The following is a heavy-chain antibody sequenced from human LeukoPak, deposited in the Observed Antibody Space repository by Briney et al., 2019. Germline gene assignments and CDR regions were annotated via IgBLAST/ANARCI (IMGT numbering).Heavy chain of an antibody. CDR2: IYHSGST. J-gene: IGHJ6*03. CDR3: ARDRSYMDV. V-gene: IGHV4-38-2*02. Sequence: SETLSLTCTVSGYSISSNYYWGWIRQPPGKGLEWIGSIYHSGSTYYNPSLKSRVTISVDTSKNQFSLKLSSVTAADTAVYYCARDRSYMDVWGKGTTVTVSS. CDR1: GYSISSNYY.